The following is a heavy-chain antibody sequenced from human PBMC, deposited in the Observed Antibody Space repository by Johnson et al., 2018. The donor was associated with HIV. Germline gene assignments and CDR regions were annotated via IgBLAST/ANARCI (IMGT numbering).Heavy chain of an antibody. CDR2: INYNGGST. V-gene: IGHV3-20*04. Sequence: VQLVESGGGVVRPGGSLRLSCSASGFNVDDDALSWVRQVPGKGLEWVSGINYNGGSTDYADSVRDRFSISRDNAKNSVYLQMDSLRGEDTAMYYCARAKDAAYPDESFDVWGHGKMVIVSA. CDR3: ARAKDAAYPDESFDV. D-gene: IGHD2-15*01. CDR1: GFNVDDDA. J-gene: IGHJ3*01.